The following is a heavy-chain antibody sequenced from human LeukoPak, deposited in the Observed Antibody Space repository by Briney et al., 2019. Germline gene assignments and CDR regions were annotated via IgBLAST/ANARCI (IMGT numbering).Heavy chain of an antibody. J-gene: IGHJ4*02. CDR3: AKEESYYDSSGNYYFDY. CDR1: GFTFSSYW. CDR2: IKQDGSEK. Sequence: GGSLRLSCAASGFTFSSYWMSWVRQAPGKGLEWVANIKQDGSEKYQVDSVKGRFTISRDNAKSSLYLQMNSLRAEDTAVYYCAKEESYYDSSGNYYFDYWGQGTLVTVSS. D-gene: IGHD3-22*01. V-gene: IGHV3-7*01.